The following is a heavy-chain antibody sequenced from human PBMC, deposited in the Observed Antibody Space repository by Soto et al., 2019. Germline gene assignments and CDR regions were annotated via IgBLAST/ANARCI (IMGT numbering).Heavy chain of an antibody. J-gene: IGHJ4*02. CDR3: ARRAFEGPIDV. CDR1: GFSFSDYY. CDR2: ISSSAT. Sequence: GGSLRFSCAASGFSFSDYYMTWVRQAPGKGLEWVSYISSSATYTSYADSVKGRFTISRDNPKKSLYLQMNSLRVDDTAVYYCARRAFEGPIDVWGQGTLVTVSS. V-gene: IGHV3-11*06. D-gene: IGHD3-9*01.